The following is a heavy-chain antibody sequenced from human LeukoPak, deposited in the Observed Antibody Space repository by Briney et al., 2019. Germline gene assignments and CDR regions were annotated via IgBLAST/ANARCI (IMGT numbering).Heavy chain of an antibody. CDR2: IYYSGST. Sequence: SETLSLTCTVSGGSITSYYWSWIRQPPGKGLECIGYIYYSGSTYYNPSLKSRVTISVDTSKNQFSLKLSSVTAADTAVYYCARVRRDGYNSPDYWGQGTLVPVSS. CDR1: GGSITSYY. V-gene: IGHV4-59*01. CDR3: ARVRRDGYNSPDY. J-gene: IGHJ4*02. D-gene: IGHD5-24*01.